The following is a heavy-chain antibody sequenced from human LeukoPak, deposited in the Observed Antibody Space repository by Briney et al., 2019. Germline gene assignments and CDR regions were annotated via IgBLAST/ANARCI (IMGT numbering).Heavy chain of an antibody. D-gene: IGHD2-2*01. Sequence: GRSLRLSCAASGFTFSTYAMHWVRQAPGKGLEWVAVISYDGSNRYADSVKGRYTISGDSSRHTVYLKMNSLRDEDTAVYYCARDQGYCTTTSCYSIGGYFDYWGQGTLVTVSS. CDR2: ISYDGSNR. V-gene: IGHV3-30-3*01. J-gene: IGHJ4*02. CDR3: ARDQGYCTTTSCYSIGGYFDY. CDR1: GFTFSTYA.